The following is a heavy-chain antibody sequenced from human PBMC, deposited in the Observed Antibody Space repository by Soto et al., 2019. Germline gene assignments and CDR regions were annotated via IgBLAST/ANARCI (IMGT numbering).Heavy chain of an antibody. V-gene: IGHV3-7*01. D-gene: IGHD6-13*01. CDR1: GFPFSSYW. Sequence: GSLRLSCAASGFPFSSYWMSWVRQAPGKGLEWVANIKQDGSEKYYVDSVKGRFTISRDNAKNSLYLQMNSLRAEDTAVYYCARRSIAAAPAPLDYWGQGTLVTGSS. CDR3: ARRSIAAAPAPLDY. J-gene: IGHJ4*02. CDR2: IKQDGSEK.